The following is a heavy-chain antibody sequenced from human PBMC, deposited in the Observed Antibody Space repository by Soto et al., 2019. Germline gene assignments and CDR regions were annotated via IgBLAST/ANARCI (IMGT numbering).Heavy chain of an antibody. J-gene: IGHJ6*02. CDR2: ISAYNGNT. V-gene: IGHV1-18*01. CDR1: GYTYTSYG. CDR3: ARGGYCSSTSCYRYYYYGMDV. D-gene: IGHD2-2*02. Sequence: ASVKVSCKASGYTYTSYGISWVRQDPGQGLEWMGWISAYNGNTNYAQKLQGRVTMTTDTSTSTAYMELRSLRSDDTAVYYCARGGYCSSTSCYRYYYYGMDVWGQGTTVTVSS.